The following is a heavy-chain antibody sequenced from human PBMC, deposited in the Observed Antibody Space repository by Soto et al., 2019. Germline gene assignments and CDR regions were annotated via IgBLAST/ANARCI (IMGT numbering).Heavy chain of an antibody. V-gene: IGHV3-15*01. Sequence: GGSLRLSCAASGFTFSNAWMSWVRQAPGKGLEWVGRIKSKTDGGTTDYAAPVKGRFTISRDDSKNTLYLQMNSLKTEDTAVYYCTTVGSPVQSRPLMRWGQGTLVTVSS. D-gene: IGHD2-8*01. CDR3: TTVGSPVQSRPLMR. CDR2: IKSKTDGGTT. J-gene: IGHJ4*02. CDR1: GFTFSNAW.